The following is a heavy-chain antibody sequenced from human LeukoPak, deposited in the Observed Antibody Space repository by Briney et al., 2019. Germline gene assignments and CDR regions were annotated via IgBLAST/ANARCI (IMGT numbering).Heavy chain of an antibody. J-gene: IGHJ4*02. V-gene: IGHV3-30-3*01. CDR3: ARDPIYDSSGYSGGAFDY. CDR1: GFTFSSYA. Sequence: GGSLRLSCAASGFTFSSYAMHWVRQAPGKGLEWVAVISYDGSNKYYADSVKGRFTISRDNSKNTLYLQMNSLRAEDTAVYYCARDPIYDSSGYSGGAFDYWGQGTLVTVSS. CDR2: ISYDGSNK. D-gene: IGHD3-22*01.